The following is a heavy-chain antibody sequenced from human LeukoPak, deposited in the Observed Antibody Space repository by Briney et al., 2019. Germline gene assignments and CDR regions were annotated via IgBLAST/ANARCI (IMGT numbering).Heavy chain of an antibody. CDR1: GFTSSSYA. D-gene: IGHD2-15*01. CDR3: AKPYCSGGTCYSVWDYYLDY. J-gene: IGHJ4*02. CDR2: ISASGGDT. V-gene: IGHV3-23*01. Sequence: PGGSLRLSCAPSGFTSSSYAMTWVRQAPGKGLEWVSGISASGGDTYYADSVKGRFTISRDNSKNTLYLQMNSLRAEDTAVYYCAKPYCSGGTCYSVWDYYLDYWGQGTLVTVSS.